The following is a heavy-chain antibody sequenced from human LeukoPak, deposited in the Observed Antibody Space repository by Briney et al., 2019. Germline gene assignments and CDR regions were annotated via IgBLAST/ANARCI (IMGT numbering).Heavy chain of an antibody. CDR2: INSDGSST. D-gene: IGHD3-22*01. Sequence: GGSLRLSCAASGFTFSSYWMHWVRQAPGKGLVWVSRINSDGSSTSYADSVKGRFTIPRDNAKNTLYLQMNSLRAEDTAAYYCAREPRPHYDSSGYPDYWGQGTLVTVSS. V-gene: IGHV3-74*01. J-gene: IGHJ4*02. CDR1: GFTFSSYW. CDR3: AREPRPHYDSSGYPDY.